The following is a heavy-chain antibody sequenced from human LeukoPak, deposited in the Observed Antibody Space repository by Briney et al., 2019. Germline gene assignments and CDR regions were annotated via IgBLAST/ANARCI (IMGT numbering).Heavy chain of an antibody. D-gene: IGHD2-21*01. J-gene: IGHJ3*02. CDR1: GFTFSSYS. CDR3: ARVGCGGDCYTNDAFDI. CDR2: ISSSSSYI. V-gene: IGHV3-21*01. Sequence: KSGGSLRLSCAASGFTFSSYSMNWVRQAPGKGLEWVSSISSSSSYIYYADSVKGRFTISRDNAKNSLYLQMNSLRAEDTAVYYCARVGCGGDCYTNDAFDIWGQGTMVTVSS.